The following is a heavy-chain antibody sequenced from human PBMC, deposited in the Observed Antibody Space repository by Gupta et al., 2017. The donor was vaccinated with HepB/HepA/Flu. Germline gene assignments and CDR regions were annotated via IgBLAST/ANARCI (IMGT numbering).Heavy chain of an antibody. CDR1: GGSIKTTDQF. V-gene: IGHV4-39*01. J-gene: IGHJ4*02. D-gene: IGHD1-26*01. CDR3: ARQAGASGDFLDY. CDR2: IFQTGTT. Sequence: QLQLRESGPGLVKPSETLSLTCTVSGGSIKTTDQFWAWIRRPPGKGFEWIGSIFQTGTTYYDPFLKSRVTISIDTSKSHFTLSLNSVTAADTAVYYCARQAGASGDFLDYWGQGTLVIVSS.